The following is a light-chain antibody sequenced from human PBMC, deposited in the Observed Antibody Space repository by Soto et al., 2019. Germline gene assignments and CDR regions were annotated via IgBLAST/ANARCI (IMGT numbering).Light chain of an antibody. CDR1: QSISSW. CDR2: DAS. J-gene: IGKJ2*01. Sequence: DIQMTQSPSTLSASVGDRVTITCRASQSISSWLAWYQQKPGKAPKLLIYDASSLESGVPSRFSGSGSGTEFTLNISSLQPDDFATYYCQQYNSFGYTFGQGTKLEIK. V-gene: IGKV1-5*01. CDR3: QQYNSFGYT.